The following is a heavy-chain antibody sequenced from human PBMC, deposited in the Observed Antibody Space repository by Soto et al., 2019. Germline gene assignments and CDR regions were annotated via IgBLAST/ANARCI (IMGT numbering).Heavy chain of an antibody. Sequence: EVQLVESGGTLVQPGGSLRLSCAASGFTFSTYWMNWVRQAPGKGLMWVAGIRSDGTITSYADSVKGRFSISRDNAKNTLSLEMNSLRVEDTAVYLCARGLGEAYFDYWGQGTLVTVSP. CDR2: IRSDGTIT. CDR1: GFTFSTYW. J-gene: IGHJ4*02. V-gene: IGHV3-74*01. D-gene: IGHD3-16*01. CDR3: ARGLGEAYFDY.